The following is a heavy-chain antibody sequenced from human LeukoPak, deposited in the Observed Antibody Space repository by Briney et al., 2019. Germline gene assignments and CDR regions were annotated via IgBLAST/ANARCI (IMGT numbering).Heavy chain of an antibody. J-gene: IGHJ4*02. CDR3: ARGHYYDSSGYYYYDY. CDR2: IIPIFGTA. CDR1: GGTFSSYA. V-gene: IGHV1-69*05. D-gene: IGHD3-22*01. Sequence: ASVKVSCKASGGTFSSYAISWVRQAPGQGLEWMGGIIPIFGTANYAQKFQGRVTITTDESTSTAYMELSSLRSEDTAVYYCARGHYYDSSGYYYYDYWGQGTLVTVSS.